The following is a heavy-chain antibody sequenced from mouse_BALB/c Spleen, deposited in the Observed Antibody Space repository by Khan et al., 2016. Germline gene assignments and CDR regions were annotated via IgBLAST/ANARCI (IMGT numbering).Heavy chain of an antibody. D-gene: IGHD1-1*01. CDR1: GYTFTNYG. CDR2: INTYTGEP. V-gene: IGHV9-3-1*01. Sequence: QIQLVQSGPELKKPGETVKISCKASGYTFTNYGMNWVKQAPGKDLKWMGWINTYTGEPTYADDFKGRFAFSLETSASTAYLQINNRRNEDTATYFCARNRYYYGSSKYFDVWGAGTTVTVSS. CDR3: ARNRYYYGSSKYFDV. J-gene: IGHJ1*01.